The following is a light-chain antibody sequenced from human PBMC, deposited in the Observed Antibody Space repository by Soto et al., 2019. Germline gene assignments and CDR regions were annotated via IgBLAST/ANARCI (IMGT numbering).Light chain of an antibody. CDR1: QSISSPY. CDR2: DAS. Sequence: EIVMTQSPATLSVSPGERATLSFRASQSISSPYLAWYQQKPGQAPRLLIYDASNRATGIPARFSGSGSGTDFTLTISSLEPEDFAVYSCQQHNTWPITFGQGTRLEIK. CDR3: QQHNTWPIT. J-gene: IGKJ5*01. V-gene: IGKV3-11*01.